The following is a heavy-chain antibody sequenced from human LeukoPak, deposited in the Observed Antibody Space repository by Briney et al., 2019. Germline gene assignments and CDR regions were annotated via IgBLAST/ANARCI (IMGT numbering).Heavy chain of an antibody. D-gene: IGHD2-2*01. J-gene: IGHJ6*02. V-gene: IGHV4-34*01. Sequence: SETLSLTCAVYGVSFSGYYWSWVRQPPGEGLEWIGEINHSGSTNYNPSLKSRVTISVDTSKNQFSLKLSSVTAADTAVYYCARDRRVVVPAARYYYYYGMDVWGQGTTVTVSS. CDR1: GVSFSGYY. CDR2: INHSGST. CDR3: ARDRRVVVPAARYYYYYGMDV.